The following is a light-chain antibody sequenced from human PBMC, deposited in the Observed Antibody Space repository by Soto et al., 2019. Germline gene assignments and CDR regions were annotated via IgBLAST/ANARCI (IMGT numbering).Light chain of an antibody. J-gene: IGLJ1*01. V-gene: IGLV2-8*01. CDR3: SSYAGSSNV. Sequence: QSALTQPPSASGYPGQSVSISYTGTSSDVGGYNYVSWYQQHPGKAPKLMIYEVNKRPSGVPDRFSGSKSGNTASLTVSGLQAEDEADYYCSSYAGSSNVFGTGTKV. CDR2: EVN. CDR1: SSDVGGYNY.